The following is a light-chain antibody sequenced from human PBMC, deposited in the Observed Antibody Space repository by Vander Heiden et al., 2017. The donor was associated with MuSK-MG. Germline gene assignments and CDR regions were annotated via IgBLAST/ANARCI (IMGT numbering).Light chain of an antibody. CDR2: AAS. CDR1: QSISSY. Sequence: DIQMTQSPSSLSASVGDRVTITCRASQSISSYLNWYQQKPGKAPKLLIYAASSLQSGVPSRFSGSGSGTDFTLTISSLQPEDFAPYYCQQSDSTPSITFGQGTRLEIK. J-gene: IGKJ5*01. CDR3: QQSDSTPSIT. V-gene: IGKV1-39*01.